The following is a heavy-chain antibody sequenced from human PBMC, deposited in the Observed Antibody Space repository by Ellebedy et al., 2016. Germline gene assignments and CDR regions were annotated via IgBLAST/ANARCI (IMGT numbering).Heavy chain of an antibody. J-gene: IGHJ4*02. CDR1: GVSVTGIY. Sequence: GESLKISXEVSGVSVTGIYMSWVRQPPGKGLEWVSVMYGVGDTAYADSVQGRFTMSRDKMKNTVDLHLKDVRVDDTAMYFCARGRILGRKIAYFESWGQGTLVTVSS. D-gene: IGHD7-27*01. CDR3: ARGRILGRKIAYFES. CDR2: MYGVGDT. V-gene: IGHV3-53*01.